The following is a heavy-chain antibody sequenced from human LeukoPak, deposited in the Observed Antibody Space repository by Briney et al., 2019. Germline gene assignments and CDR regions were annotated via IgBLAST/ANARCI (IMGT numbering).Heavy chain of an antibody. J-gene: IGHJ6*03. CDR1: GGSISNTSYY. V-gene: IGHV4-39*07. D-gene: IGHD3-22*01. Sequence: SETLSLTCTVSGGSISNTSYYWGWIRQPPGKGLEWIGSIYHSGSTYYNPSLKSRATISVDTSKNQFSLKLTSVTAAGTAVYYCTRAASSGPLFTYHMDVWGKGTTVTVSS. CDR3: TRAASSGPLFTYHMDV. CDR2: IYHSGST.